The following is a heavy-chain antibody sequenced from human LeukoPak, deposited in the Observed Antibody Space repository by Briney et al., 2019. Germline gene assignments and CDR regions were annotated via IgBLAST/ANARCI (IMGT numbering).Heavy chain of an antibody. D-gene: IGHD5-24*01. CDR2: ISYDGTNK. V-gene: IGHV3-30*08. Sequence: GRSLRLSCAASAFTFTDYAMHWVRPAPGKGLEWVAVISYDGTNKYYAASVKGRFTIPRDDSKNTLYLQMNSLRADDTAVYYCARVTSRVVKMATIGLDYWGQGTLVTVGS. CDR1: AFTFTDYA. J-gene: IGHJ4*02. CDR3: ARVTSRVVKMATIGLDY.